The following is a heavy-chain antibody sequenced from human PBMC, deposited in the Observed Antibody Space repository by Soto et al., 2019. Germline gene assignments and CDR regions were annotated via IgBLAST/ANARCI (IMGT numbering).Heavy chain of an antibody. CDR2: ISNNGAHT. CDR1: GFTFSNYE. V-gene: IGHV3-64*01. J-gene: IGHJ6*03. Sequence: EAQLVASGGGLVQPGGSLRLSCAASGFTFSNYEMHWVRQAPGKGLEYVSGISNNGAHTDYAKSVKGRFTISRDNSENTLYLQMGSLRADDMALYYCARRGYGSRWPNVYMDVWGKGTTVTVSS. D-gene: IGHD6-13*01. CDR3: ARRGYGSRWPNVYMDV.